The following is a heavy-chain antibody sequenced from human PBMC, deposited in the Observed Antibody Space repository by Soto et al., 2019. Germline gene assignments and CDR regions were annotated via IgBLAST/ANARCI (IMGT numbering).Heavy chain of an antibody. CDR2: ISGSGGST. Sequence: GGSLRLSCAASGFTFNKYDMSWVRQAPGKGLEWVSTISGSGGSTYYADSVKGRFTISRDNSKNTLYLQMNSLRAEDTAIYYCAKDQVFGSGSYLEPAFDYWGQGTLVTVS. CDR1: GFTFNKYD. V-gene: IGHV3-23*01. J-gene: IGHJ4*02. CDR3: AKDQVFGSGSYLEPAFDY. D-gene: IGHD3-10*01.